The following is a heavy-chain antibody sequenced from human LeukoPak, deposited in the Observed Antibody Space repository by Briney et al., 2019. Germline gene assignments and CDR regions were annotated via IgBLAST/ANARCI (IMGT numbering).Heavy chain of an antibody. Sequence: SETLSLTCTVSGGSISAYYWSWIRQPAGKGLEWIGRMYTSGTTKYNPSLKSRVTMSVDTSNNQFSLKVSSVTAADTAVYYCARDQGSYYGVDVWGQGTTVTVSS. V-gene: IGHV4-4*07. J-gene: IGHJ6*02. CDR2: MYTSGTT. CDR3: ARDQGSYYGVDV. CDR1: GGSISAYY.